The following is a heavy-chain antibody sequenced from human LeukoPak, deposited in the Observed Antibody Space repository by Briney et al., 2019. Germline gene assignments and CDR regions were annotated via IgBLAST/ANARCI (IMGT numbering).Heavy chain of an antibody. J-gene: IGHJ6*03. CDR3: AKAYSGSYLGYYYMDV. CDR2: ISGSGGST. V-gene: IGHV3-23*01. CDR1: GFTFTKFW. D-gene: IGHD1-26*01. Sequence: GGSLRLSCEASGFTFTKFWMSWVRQAPGKGLEWVSAISGSGGSTYYADSVKGRFTISRDNSKNTLYLQMNSLRAEDTAVYYCAKAYSGSYLGYYYMDVWGKGTTVTISS.